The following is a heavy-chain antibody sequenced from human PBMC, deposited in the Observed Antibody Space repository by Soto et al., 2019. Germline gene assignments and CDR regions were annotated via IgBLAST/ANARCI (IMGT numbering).Heavy chain of an antibody. Sequence: QVPLQESGPGLVKPSQTLSHTCTVSGGSINGGRYYWNWIRQHPGKGLEWIGYIYESGTIDYNPSLKSRVIISEDTSKNQFSLSLISVTAADTAVYYCARDRGFGMDAWGQGTMLIVSS. CDR2: IYESGTI. CDR1: GGSINGGRYY. J-gene: IGHJ6*02. CDR3: ARDRGFGMDA. V-gene: IGHV4-31*03.